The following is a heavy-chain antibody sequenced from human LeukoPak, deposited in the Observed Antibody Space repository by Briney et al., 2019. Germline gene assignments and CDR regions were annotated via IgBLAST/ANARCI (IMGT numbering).Heavy chain of an antibody. J-gene: IGHJ3*02. CDR1: GGSISRYY. Sequence: SETLSLTCTVSGGSISRYYCSWIRQPPGKGLEWIGYIYYSGSTNYNPSLKSRVTISVDTSKNQFSLKLSSVTAADTAVYYCASEIVDSSRDAFDIWGQGTMVAVSS. D-gene: IGHD3-22*01. V-gene: IGHV4-59*08. CDR3: ASEIVDSSRDAFDI. CDR2: IYYSGST.